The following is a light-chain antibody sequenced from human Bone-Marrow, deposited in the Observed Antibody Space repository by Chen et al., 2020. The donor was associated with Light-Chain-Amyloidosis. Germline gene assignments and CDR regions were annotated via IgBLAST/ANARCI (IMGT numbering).Light chain of an antibody. J-gene: IGKJ3*01. CDR2: WAS. CDR3: QQYYGTPT. CDR1: QSVLHSSNNKNY. Sequence: DIVMTQSPTSLAVSLGERATINCRSSQSVLHSSNNKNYLAWYQQKPGQPPKLLIFWASTRESGVPDRFSASGSGTDFTLTISSLQAEDGAVYHCQQYYGTPTFGPGTKVDIK. V-gene: IGKV4-1*01.